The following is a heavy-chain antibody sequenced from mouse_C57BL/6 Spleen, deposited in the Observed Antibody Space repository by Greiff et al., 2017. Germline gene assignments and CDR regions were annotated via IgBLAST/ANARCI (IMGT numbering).Heavy chain of an antibody. CDR2: ISSGGSYT. V-gene: IGHV5-6*01. CDR3: ARLYDYVLNAMDY. Sequence: EVQGVESGGDLVKPGGSLKLSCAASGFTFSSYGMSWVRQTPDKRLEWVATISSGGSYTYYPDSVKGRFTISRDNAKNTLYLQMSSLKSEDTAMYYCARLYDYVLNAMDYWGQGTSVTVSS. J-gene: IGHJ4*01. CDR1: GFTFSSYG. D-gene: IGHD2-4*01.